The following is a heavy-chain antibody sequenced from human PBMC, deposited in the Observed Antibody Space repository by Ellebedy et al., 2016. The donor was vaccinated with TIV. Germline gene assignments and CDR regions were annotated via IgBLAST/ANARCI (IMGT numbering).Heavy chain of an antibody. Sequence: GGSLRLSCSASGFTFSSYGMHWVRQAPGKGLEWVAGMLYDGNDEYYADSVKGRFTISSDSSKSTLYLQMNSLRAEDTAVYYCAKDLGRWLQYFDSWGQGTLVTVSS. CDR3: AKDLGRWLQYFDS. CDR1: GFTFSSYG. J-gene: IGHJ4*02. D-gene: IGHD5-24*01. V-gene: IGHV3-30*18. CDR2: MLYDGNDE.